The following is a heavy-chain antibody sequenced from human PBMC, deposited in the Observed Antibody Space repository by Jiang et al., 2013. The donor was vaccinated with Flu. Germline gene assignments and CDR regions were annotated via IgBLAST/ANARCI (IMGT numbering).Heavy chain of an antibody. CDR1: GFTFSSYG. J-gene: IGHJ3*02. D-gene: IGHD6-19*01. Sequence: QLVESGGGVVQPGRSLRLSCAASGFTFSSYGMHWVRQAPGKGLEWVAVISYDGSNKYYADSVKGRFTISRDNSKNTLYLQMNSLRAEDTAVYYCAKAPNWQSLAGAFDIWGQGTMVTVSS. CDR2: ISYDGSNK. V-gene: IGHV3-30*18. CDR3: AKAPNWQSLAGAFDI.